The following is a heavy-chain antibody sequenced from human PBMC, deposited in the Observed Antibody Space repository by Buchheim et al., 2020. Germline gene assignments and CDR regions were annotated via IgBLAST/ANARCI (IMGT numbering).Heavy chain of an antibody. Sequence: EVQLVESGGGLVKPGGSLRLSCAASGFTFSSYSMNWVRQAPGKGLEWVSSISSSSSYIYYADSVKGRFTISRDNAKNSLYLQMNSLRAEDTTVYYCARDHPVYSSGYYFQHWGQGTL. CDR3: ARDHPVYSSGYYFQH. V-gene: IGHV3-21*01. CDR1: GFTFSSYS. D-gene: IGHD6-19*01. CDR2: ISSSSSYI. J-gene: IGHJ1*01.